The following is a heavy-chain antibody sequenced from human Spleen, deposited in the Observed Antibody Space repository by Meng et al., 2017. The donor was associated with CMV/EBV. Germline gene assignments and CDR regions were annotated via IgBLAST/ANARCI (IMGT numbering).Heavy chain of an antibody. CDR1: GFTFSSYD. V-gene: IGHV3-13*01. CDR3: ARLSGYSSSWNPYYYYGMDV. CDR2: IGTDGDT. D-gene: IGHD6-13*01. Sequence: GESLKISCAASGFTFSSYDMHWVRQGKGKGLEWVSAIGTDGDTYYAGSVKGRFTISRENAKNCLYLQMNSLRAEDTAVYYCARLSGYSSSWNPYYYYGMDVWGQGTTVTVSS. J-gene: IGHJ6*02.